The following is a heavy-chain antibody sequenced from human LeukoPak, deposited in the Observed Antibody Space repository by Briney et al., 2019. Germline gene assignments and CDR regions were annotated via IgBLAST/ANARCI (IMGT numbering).Heavy chain of an antibody. J-gene: IGHJ4*02. V-gene: IGHV3-30-3*01. CDR2: ISYDGSNK. CDR3: VTPTSGWSFGDY. D-gene: IGHD6-19*01. Sequence: GGSLTLSCAASGFTFSSYAMHWVRQAPGKGLEWVGVISYDGSNKYYADPVKGRFTISRDNSKNTLYLQMNSLRAEDTAVYYCVTPTSGWSFGDYWGQGTLATVSS. CDR1: GFTFSSYA.